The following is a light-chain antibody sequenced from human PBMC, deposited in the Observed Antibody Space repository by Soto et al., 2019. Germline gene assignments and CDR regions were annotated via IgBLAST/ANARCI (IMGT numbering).Light chain of an antibody. Sequence: QSVLTQPPSASGTPGQRVTISCSGSNSKIGRNTVNWYQQLPGTAPKLLIYRNNQRPSGVPDRFSGSKSGTSASLAISGLQSDDESDYYCASWDDGLTGYVFGTGTKVTVL. V-gene: IGLV1-44*01. CDR3: ASWDDGLTGYV. CDR2: RNN. CDR1: NSKIGRNT. J-gene: IGLJ1*01.